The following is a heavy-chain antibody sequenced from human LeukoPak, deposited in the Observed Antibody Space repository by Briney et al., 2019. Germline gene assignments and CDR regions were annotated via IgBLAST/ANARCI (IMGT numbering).Heavy chain of an antibody. J-gene: IGHJ4*02. CDR2: IGGSGGST. CDR1: GFTFSSYA. CDR3: AKDFPTRGAAAGTDFFDY. Sequence: TGGSLILSCAVSGFTFSSYAMSWVRQAPGKGLEWVSGIGGSGGSTYYADSVKGRFTISRDNSKNMLYLQMNSLRAGDTAVYYCAKDFPTRGAAAGTDFFDYWGQGTLVTVSS. V-gene: IGHV3-23*01. D-gene: IGHD6-13*01.